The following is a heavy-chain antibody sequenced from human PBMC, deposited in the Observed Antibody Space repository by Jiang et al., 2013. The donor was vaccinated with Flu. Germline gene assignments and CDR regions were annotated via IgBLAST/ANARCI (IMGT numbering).Heavy chain of an antibody. Sequence: VQLVESGAEVKKPGASVKVSCKASGYTFKNYGISWVRQAPGQGLEFMGWISTYNGDTNHAQKFQGRVTMTTDTSTSTAYMELRSLTSDDTAVYYCARASPMYSSRNPFDFWGQGTLVTVSS. V-gene: IGHV1-18*01. D-gene: IGHD6-13*01. CDR3: ARASPMYSSRNPFDF. CDR1: GYTFKNYG. J-gene: IGHJ4*02. CDR2: ISTYNGDT.